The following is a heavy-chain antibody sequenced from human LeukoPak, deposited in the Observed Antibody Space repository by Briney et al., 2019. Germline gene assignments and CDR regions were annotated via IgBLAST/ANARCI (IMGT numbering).Heavy chain of an antibody. V-gene: IGHV4-34*01. CDR2: INHSGST. CDR1: GGSFSGHY. J-gene: IGHJ6*03. CDR3: ARVKDPGGYYYYYYMDI. Sequence: TSETLSPTCAVYGGSFSGHYWTWIRQPPGKGLEWIGEINHSGSTNYNPSLKSRVTISVDTSKNQFSLKVSSVTAADTAVYYCARVKDPGGYYYYYYMDIWGKGNTVTVSS. D-gene: IGHD3-16*01.